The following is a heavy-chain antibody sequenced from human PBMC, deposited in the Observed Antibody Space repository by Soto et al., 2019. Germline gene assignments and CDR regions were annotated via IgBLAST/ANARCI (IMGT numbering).Heavy chain of an antibody. V-gene: IGHV1-2*04. CDR3: AREFSYGPNWFDP. D-gene: IGHD3-10*01. CDR2: INPNSGGT. Sequence: GASVKVSCKASGYTFTGYYMHWVRQAPGQGLEWMGWINPNSGGTNYAQKFQGWVTMTRDTSISTAYMELSRLRSDDTAVYYCAREFSYGPNWFDPWGQGTLVTVSS. CDR1: GYTFTGYY. J-gene: IGHJ5*02.